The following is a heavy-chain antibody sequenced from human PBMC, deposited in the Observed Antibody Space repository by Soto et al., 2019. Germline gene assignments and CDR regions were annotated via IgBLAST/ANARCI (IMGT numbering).Heavy chain of an antibody. CDR3: TFWSGNYYGMDV. J-gene: IGHJ6*02. V-gene: IGHV3-73*02. D-gene: IGHD3-3*01. Sequence: EVQLVESGGGLVQPGGSLKLSCAASGFTFSGSAMHWVRQASGKGLEWVGRIRSKANSYATAYAASVKGRFTISRDDSKKTAYLQMNSLKTEDTAVYYCTFWSGNYYGMDVWGQGTTVTVSS. CDR2: IRSKANSYAT. CDR1: GFTFSGSA.